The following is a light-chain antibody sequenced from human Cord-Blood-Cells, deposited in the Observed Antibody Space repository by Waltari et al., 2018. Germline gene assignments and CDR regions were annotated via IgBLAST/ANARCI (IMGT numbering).Light chain of an antibody. CDR2: AAS. V-gene: IGKV1-9*01. CDR3: QQLNSYPIT. Sequence: IQLTQSPSSLSASVGDRAPITCRASQGISSYLAWYQQKPGNAPKLLIYAASTLPSVAPSRFSGSGSGTDFTLTISSLQPEDFATYYCQQLNSYPITFGQGTRLEIK. CDR1: QGISSY. J-gene: IGKJ5*01.